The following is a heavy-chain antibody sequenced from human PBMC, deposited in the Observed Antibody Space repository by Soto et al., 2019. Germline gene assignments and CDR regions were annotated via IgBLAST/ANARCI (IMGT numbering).Heavy chain of an antibody. D-gene: IGHD5-18*01. CDR1: GYTFTSYD. J-gene: IGHJ4*02. Sequence: QVQLVQSGAEVKKPGASVKVSCKASGYTFTSYDINWVRQATGQGLEWMGWMNPNTGNTAYAQKFQGRATRTRNTSISTAYMELSSLRSEDTAVYYCARESSYGLVYWGQGTLVTVPS. CDR3: ARESSYGLVY. V-gene: IGHV1-8*01. CDR2: MNPNTGNT.